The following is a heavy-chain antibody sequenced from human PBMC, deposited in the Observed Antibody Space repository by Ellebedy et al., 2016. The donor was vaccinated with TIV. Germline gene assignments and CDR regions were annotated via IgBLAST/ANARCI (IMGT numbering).Heavy chain of an antibody. Sequence: SETLSLXXTVSGYSVSNAYYWGWIRQPPGKGLEWLGTMYHSGTTYYNPSLKSRVTIILDTSKKQFSLNLSSVTAADTAVYYCAGKFDHASGGFGPWGQGTLVTVSS. V-gene: IGHV4-38-2*02. CDR2: MYHSGTT. CDR1: GYSVSNAYY. J-gene: IGHJ5*02. CDR3: AGKFDHASGGFGP. D-gene: IGHD3-10*01.